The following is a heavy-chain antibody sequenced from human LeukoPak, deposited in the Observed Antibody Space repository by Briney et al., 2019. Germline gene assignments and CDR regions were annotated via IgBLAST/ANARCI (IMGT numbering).Heavy chain of an antibody. D-gene: IGHD1-26*01. V-gene: IGHV3-9*01. CDR1: GFTFDDYA. CDR3: AKDMGGSYGYFDY. Sequence: SLRLSCAASGFTFDDYAMHWVRQAPGKSLEWVSGISWNSGSIGYADSVKGRFTISRDNAKTSLYLQMNSLRAEDTALYYCAKDMGGSYGYFDYWGQGTLVTVSS. J-gene: IGHJ4*02. CDR2: ISWNSGSI.